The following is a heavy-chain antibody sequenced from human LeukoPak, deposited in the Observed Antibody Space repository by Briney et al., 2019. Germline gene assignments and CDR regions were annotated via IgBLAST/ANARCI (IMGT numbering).Heavy chain of an antibody. CDR2: IIPIFGTA. Sequence: GASVNVSFTASGGTFSIYAISWVRQAPGQGLEWMGGIIPIFGTANYAQKFQGRVTITADESTSTAYMELSSLRSEDTAVYYCTSSLPHEYFDWLNVFDYWGQGTLVTVSS. D-gene: IGHD3-9*01. CDR3: TSSLPHEYFDWLNVFDY. J-gene: IGHJ4*02. V-gene: IGHV1-69*13. CDR1: GGTFSIYA.